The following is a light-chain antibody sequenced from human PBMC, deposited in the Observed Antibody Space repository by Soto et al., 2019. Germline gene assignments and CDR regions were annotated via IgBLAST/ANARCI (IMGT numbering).Light chain of an antibody. V-gene: IGKV3-11*01. CDR2: DAS. CDR1: QSVSRY. Sequence: EIVLTQSPATLSLSPGERATISCRASQSVSRYLAWYQHKPGQAPRLLIYDASNRATGIPARFSGSGSGTDFTLTISSLEPEDFAVYYCQQRWLPLYPFGQGTKLEI. CDR3: QQRWLPLYP. J-gene: IGKJ2*01.